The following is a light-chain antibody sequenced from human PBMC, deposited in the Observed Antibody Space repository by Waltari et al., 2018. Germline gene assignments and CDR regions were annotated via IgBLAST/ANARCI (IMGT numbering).Light chain of an antibody. CDR1: QSVLYSSDNKAS. V-gene: IGKV4-1*01. J-gene: IGKJ1*01. CDR3: QQHYSIPWT. Sequence: DIVMTQSPDPLAVSLGERATLHCKSSQSVLYSSDNKASLAWYQQKPGQPPNLLISLASTRESGVPDRFSGSGSGTDFTLTISSLQPEDVAVYYCQQHYSIPWTFGQGTRVEIK. CDR2: LAS.